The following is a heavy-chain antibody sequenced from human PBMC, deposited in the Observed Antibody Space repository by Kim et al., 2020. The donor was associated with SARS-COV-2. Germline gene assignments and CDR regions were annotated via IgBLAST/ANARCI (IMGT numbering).Heavy chain of an antibody. CDR1: GFIFSSFV. CDR2: ISYDGSNK. D-gene: IGHD5-12*01. CDR3: ARGRDVDIVTTDFD. V-gene: IGHV3-30-3*01. J-gene: IGHJ4*02. Sequence: GGSLRLSCAASGFIFSSFVMHWVRQAPGKGLEWVAIISYDGSNKHCADSVKVRFTISRDNPKNTLYLQMNSLRVEDTAVYYCARGRDVDIVTTDFDWGQGTLVTVSS.